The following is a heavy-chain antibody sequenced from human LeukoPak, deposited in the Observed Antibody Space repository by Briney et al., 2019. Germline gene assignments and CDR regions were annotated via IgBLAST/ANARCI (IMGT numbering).Heavy chain of an antibody. Sequence: SVKVSCKASGGTFSSYAISWVRQAPGQGLEWMGGIIPIFGTANYAQKFQGRVTITADKSTSTAYMELSSLRSEDTAVYYCASLSMVRGVMAPYWGQGTLVTVSS. CDR3: ASLSMVRGVMAPY. CDR2: IIPIFGTA. D-gene: IGHD3-10*01. J-gene: IGHJ4*02. V-gene: IGHV1-69*06. CDR1: GGTFSSYA.